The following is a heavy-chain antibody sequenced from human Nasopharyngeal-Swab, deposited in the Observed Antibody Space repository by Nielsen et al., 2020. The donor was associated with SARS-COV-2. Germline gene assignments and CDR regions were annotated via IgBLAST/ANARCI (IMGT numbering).Heavy chain of an antibody. V-gene: IGHV4-38-2*02. CDR1: GYSISSGYY. CDR2: IYHSGST. CDR3: ARDARWELLGAFDI. J-gene: IGHJ3*02. Sequence: GSLRLSCTVSGYSISSGYYWGWIRQPPGKGLEWIGSIYHSGSTYYNPSLKSRVTISVDTSKNQFSLKLSSVTAADTAVYYCARDARWELLGAFDIWGQGTMVTVSS. D-gene: IGHD1-26*01.